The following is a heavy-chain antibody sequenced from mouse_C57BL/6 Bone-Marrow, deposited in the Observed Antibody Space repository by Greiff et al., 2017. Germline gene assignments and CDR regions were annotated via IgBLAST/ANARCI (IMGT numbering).Heavy chain of an antibody. CDR1: GYTFTDYE. V-gene: IGHV1-15*01. Sequence: VQLQQSGAELVRPGASVTLSCKASGYTFTDYEMHWVKQTPVHGLEWIGAIDPETGGTAYNQKFKGKAILTADKSSSTAYMELRSLTSEDSAVYYCTRRGDGCDGAWFAYWGQGTLVTVSA. D-gene: IGHD2-2*01. CDR3: TRRGDGCDGAWFAY. CDR2: IDPETGGT. J-gene: IGHJ3*01.